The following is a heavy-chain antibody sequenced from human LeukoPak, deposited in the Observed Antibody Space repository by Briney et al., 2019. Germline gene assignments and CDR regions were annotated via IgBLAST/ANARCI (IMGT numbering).Heavy chain of an antibody. D-gene: IGHD2-8*01. V-gene: IGHV4-39*07. CDR2: IYYSGST. Sequence: PSETLSLTCTVSGGSISSSSYYWGWIRQPPGKGLEWIGSIYYSGSTYYNPSLKSRVTISVDTSKNQFSLKLSSVTAADTAVYYCASVYDWFDPWGQGTLVTVSS. J-gene: IGHJ5*02. CDR1: GGSISSSSYY. CDR3: ASVYDWFDP.